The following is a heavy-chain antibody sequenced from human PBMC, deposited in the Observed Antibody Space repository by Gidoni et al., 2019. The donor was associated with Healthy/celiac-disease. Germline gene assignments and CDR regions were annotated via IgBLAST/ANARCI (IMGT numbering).Heavy chain of an antibody. Sequence: QVQLQESGPGLVKPSQTLSLTCTVSGGSISSGSYYWSWIRQPAGKGLEWIGRIYTSGSTNYNPSLKSRVTISVDTSKNQFSLKLSSVTAADTAVYYCASAGSGWHYYWGQGTLVTVSS. CDR2: IYTSGST. J-gene: IGHJ4*02. CDR1: GGSISSGSYY. CDR3: ASAGSGWHYY. V-gene: IGHV4-61*02. D-gene: IGHD6-19*01.